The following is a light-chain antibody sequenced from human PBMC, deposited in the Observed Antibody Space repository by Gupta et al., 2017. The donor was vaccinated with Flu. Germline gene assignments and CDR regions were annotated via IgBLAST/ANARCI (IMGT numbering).Light chain of an antibody. J-gene: IGKJ2*01. CDR2: DAS. CDR1: QSISRY. CDR3: QQRSNRPPYT. Sequence: ATLSLSPGERATLSCRASQSISRYLAWYQQKPGQAPRLLIYDASNRATGIPARFSGGGSGTDFTLTISSVEPEDFAVYYCQQRSNRPPYTFGQGTKLKVK. V-gene: IGKV3-11*01.